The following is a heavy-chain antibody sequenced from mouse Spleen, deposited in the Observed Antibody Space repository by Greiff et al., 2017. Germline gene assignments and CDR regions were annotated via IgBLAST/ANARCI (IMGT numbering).Heavy chain of an antibody. CDR2: IYPGSGST. CDR1: GYTFTDYV. Sequence: VQLQQSGPELVKPGASVKMSCKASGYTFTDYVISWVKQRTGQGLEWIGEIYPGSGSTYYNEKFKGKATLTADKSSNTAYMQLSSLTSEDSAVYFCARRDPLYYAMDYWGQGTSVTVSS. J-gene: IGHJ4*01. V-gene: IGHV1-77*01. CDR3: ARRDPLYYAMDY.